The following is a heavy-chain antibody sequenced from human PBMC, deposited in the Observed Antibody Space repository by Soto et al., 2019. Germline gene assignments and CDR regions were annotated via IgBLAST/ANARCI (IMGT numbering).Heavy chain of an antibody. V-gene: IGHV4-59*01. CDR2: IYYSGST. CDR3: ARYIEVDVDGFDP. CDR1: GGSISSYY. D-gene: IGHD6-19*01. J-gene: IGHJ5*02. Sequence: SETLSLTCTVSGGSISSYYWSWIRQPPGKGLEWIGYIYYSGSTNYNPSLKSRVTISVDTSKNQFSLKLSSVTAADTAVYYCARYIEVDVDGFDPCGQRTLVTVSS.